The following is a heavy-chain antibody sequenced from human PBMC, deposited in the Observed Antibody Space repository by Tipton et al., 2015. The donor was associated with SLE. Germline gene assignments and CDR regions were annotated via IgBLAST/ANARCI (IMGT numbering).Heavy chain of an antibody. CDR3: GRSGGYRIHR. V-gene: IGHV4-38-2*02. CDR2: IYHSGNS. Sequence: TLSLTCTVSGFSLNSGYYWGWIRQPPGKGLEWIGSIYHSGNSYYNPSLKSRLSMSIDTSKNQVFLRLSSVTAADTAVYYCGRSGGYRIHRWGQGTLVTVSS. J-gene: IGHJ1*01. CDR1: GFSLNSGYY. D-gene: IGHD1-26*01.